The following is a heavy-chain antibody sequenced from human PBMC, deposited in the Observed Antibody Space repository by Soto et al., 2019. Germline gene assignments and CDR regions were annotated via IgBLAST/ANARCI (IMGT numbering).Heavy chain of an antibody. CDR2: IYYSGST. D-gene: IGHD4-17*01. Sequence: SETLSLTCTVSGGSISSYYWSWIRQPPGKGLEWIGYIYYSGSTNYNPSLKSRVTISVDTSKNQFSLKLSSVTAADTAVYYCARFYGNHDAFDIWGQGTMVTVSS. V-gene: IGHV4-59*01. CDR1: GGSISSYY. J-gene: IGHJ3*02. CDR3: ARFYGNHDAFDI.